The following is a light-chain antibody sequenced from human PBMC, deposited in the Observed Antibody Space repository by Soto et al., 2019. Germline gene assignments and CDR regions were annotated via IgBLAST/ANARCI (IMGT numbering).Light chain of an antibody. V-gene: IGKV3-15*01. Sequence: EIVMTQSPATLSLSPGERATLSCRASQSVSSNLAGYQQKHAQAPRLLIYGASTRATGIPARFSGSGCGTELTLTISSRQFEDFAFYVCQYYNNCPPDRTFGQGTKVEIK. CDR1: QSVSSN. CDR3: QYYNNCPPDRT. CDR2: GAS. J-gene: IGKJ1*01.